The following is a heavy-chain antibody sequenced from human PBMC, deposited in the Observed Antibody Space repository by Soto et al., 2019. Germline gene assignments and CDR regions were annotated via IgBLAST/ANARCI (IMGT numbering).Heavy chain of an antibody. V-gene: IGHV3-23*01. CDR1: GFTFSSYA. J-gene: IGHJ3*02. Sequence: HPGGSLRLSCAASGFTFSSYAMSWVRQAPGKGLEWVSAISGSGGSTYYADSVKGRFTISRDNSKNTLYLQMNSLRAEDTAVYYCAKDPRLYNWNDEAAFAFDIWGRGTMVTVSS. CDR3: AKDPRLYNWNDEAAFAFDI. D-gene: IGHD1-1*01. CDR2: ISGSGGST.